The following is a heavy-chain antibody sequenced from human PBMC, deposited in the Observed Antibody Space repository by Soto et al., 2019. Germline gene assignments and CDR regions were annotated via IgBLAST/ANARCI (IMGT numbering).Heavy chain of an antibody. CDR3: TYSSPTGGYYYYGMDV. D-gene: IGHD6-13*01. Sequence: PGGSLRLSCTASGFTFGDYAMSWVRQAPGKGLEWVGFIRSKAYGGTTEYAASVKGRFTIPRDDSKSIAYLQMNSLKTEDTAVYYCTYSSPTGGYYYYGMDVWGQGTTVTVSS. CDR2: IRSKAYGGTT. J-gene: IGHJ6*02. CDR1: GFTFGDYA. V-gene: IGHV3-49*04.